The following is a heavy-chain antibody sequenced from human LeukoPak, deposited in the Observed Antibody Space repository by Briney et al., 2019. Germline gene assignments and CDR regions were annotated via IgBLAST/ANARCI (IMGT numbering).Heavy chain of an antibody. CDR1: GGTFSSYA. V-gene: IGHV1-69*05. Sequence: VASVKVSCKASGGTFSSYAISWVRQAPGQGLEWMGGIIPIFGTANYAQKFQGRVTITTDESTSTAYMELSSLRSEDTAVYYCARCEAAPGHYYYVDVWGKGTTVTVSS. CDR2: IIPIFGTA. D-gene: IGHD6-13*01. J-gene: IGHJ6*03. CDR3: ARCEAAPGHYYYVDV.